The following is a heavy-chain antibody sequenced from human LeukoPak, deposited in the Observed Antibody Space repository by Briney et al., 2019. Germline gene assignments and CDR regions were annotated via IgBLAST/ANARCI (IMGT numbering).Heavy chain of an antibody. CDR1: GFTFSSYA. CDR3: AKSLKSRAAAGEFDY. D-gene: IGHD6-13*01. V-gene: IGHV3-23*01. Sequence: GGSLRLSCAASGFTFSSYAMSWVRQAPGKGLEWVSAISGSGGSTYYADSVKGRFTISRDNSKNTLYLQMYSLRAEDTAVYYCAKSLKSRAAAGEFDYWGQGTLVTVSS. J-gene: IGHJ4*02. CDR2: ISGSGGST.